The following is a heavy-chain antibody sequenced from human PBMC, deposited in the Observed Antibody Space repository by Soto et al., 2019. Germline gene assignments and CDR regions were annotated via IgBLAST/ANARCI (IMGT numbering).Heavy chain of an antibody. Sequence: ASVEVYCKASGYTFTSYYMHWVRQAPGQGLEWMGIINPSGGSTSYAQKFQGRVTMTRDTSTSTVYMELSSLRSEDTAVYYCAKGNSFLQYGKAVRGQGTTVTVSS. V-gene: IGHV1-46*01. CDR1: GYTFTSYY. D-gene: IGHD2-15*01. J-gene: IGHJ6*02. CDR3: AKGNSFLQYGKAV. CDR2: INPSGGST.